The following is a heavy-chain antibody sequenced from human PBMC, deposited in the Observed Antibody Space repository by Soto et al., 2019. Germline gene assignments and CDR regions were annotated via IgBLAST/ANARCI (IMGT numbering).Heavy chain of an antibody. Sequence: EVQLVESGGGLVQPGGSLRLSCAASGFTFSSYWMHWVRQAPGKGLVWVSRINSDGSSTSYADSVKGRFTISRDNAKNTLYLQMNSLRAEDTAVYYCARGWFYYDYIWGSYRYYYFDYWGQGTLVTVSS. V-gene: IGHV3-74*01. CDR2: INSDGSST. CDR3: ARGWFYYDYIWGSYRYYYFDY. D-gene: IGHD3-16*02. CDR1: GFTFSSYW. J-gene: IGHJ4*02.